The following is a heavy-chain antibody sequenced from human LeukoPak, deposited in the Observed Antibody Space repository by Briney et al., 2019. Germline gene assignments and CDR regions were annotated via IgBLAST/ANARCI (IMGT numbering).Heavy chain of an antibody. J-gene: IGHJ6*02. D-gene: IGHD5-12*01. Sequence: GTSLRLSCAASGFTFSSYAMHWVRQAPGKGLEYVSAISSNGGSTYYANSVKGRFTISRDNSKNTLYLQMGSLRAEDTAVYYCALLPGVATSYYYYGMDVWGQGTTVTVSS. V-gene: IGHV3-64*01. CDR1: GFTFSSYA. CDR2: ISSNGGST. CDR3: ALLPGVATSYYYYGMDV.